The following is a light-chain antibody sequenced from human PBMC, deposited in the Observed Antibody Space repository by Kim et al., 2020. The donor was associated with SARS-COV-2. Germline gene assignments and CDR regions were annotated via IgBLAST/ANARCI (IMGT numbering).Light chain of an antibody. CDR3: CSYAGSSTYV. Sequence: GQSIPITCTGTSGDVGSYNLVSWYQQHPGKAPKLMIYEVSKRPSGVSNRFSGSKSGNTASLTISGLQDEDEADYYCCSYAGSSTYVFGTGTKVTVL. CDR2: EVS. J-gene: IGLJ1*01. CDR1: SGDVGSYNL. V-gene: IGLV2-23*02.